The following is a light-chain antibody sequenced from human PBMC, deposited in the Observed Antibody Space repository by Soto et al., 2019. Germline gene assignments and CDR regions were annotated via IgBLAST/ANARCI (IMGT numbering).Light chain of an antibody. CDR2: STN. V-gene: IGLV7-43*01. CDR3: LLDYGGKLGV. Sequence: QTVVTQDPSLTVSPGGTVTLTCATSTGAVTSGYYPNWFQQKPGKAPRAMIYSTNKKYSWTTDRFSGSLRGGKAALTLSGVQHEDEDDYYCLLDYGGKLGVFGGGTKLTVL. J-gene: IGLJ2*01. CDR1: TGAVTSGYY.